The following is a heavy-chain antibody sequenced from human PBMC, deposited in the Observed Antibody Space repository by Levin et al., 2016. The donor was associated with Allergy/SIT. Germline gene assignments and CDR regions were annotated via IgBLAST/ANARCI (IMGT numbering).Heavy chain of an antibody. CDR3: ARDTWIQLWAPGGYYYYGMDV. CDR1: GGSISSGSYY. Sequence: LRLSCTVSGGSISSGSYYWSWIRQPAGKGLEWIGRIYTSGSTNYNPSLKSRVTISVDTSKNQFSLKLSSVTAADTAVYYCARDTWIQLWAPGGYYYYGMDVWGQGTTVTVSS. J-gene: IGHJ6*02. D-gene: IGHD5-18*01. CDR2: IYTSGST. V-gene: IGHV4-61*02.